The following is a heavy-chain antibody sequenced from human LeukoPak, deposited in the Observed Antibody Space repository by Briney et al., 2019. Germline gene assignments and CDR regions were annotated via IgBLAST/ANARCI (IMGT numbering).Heavy chain of an antibody. CDR1: GGSISSYY. Sequence: SETLSLTCTVSGGSISSYYWSWIRQPAGKGLEWIGRIYTSGSTNYNPSLKSRVTMSVDTSKNQFSLNLSSVTAADTAVYYCARLGAWIQLSQGYLDLWGRGTLVTVSS. D-gene: IGHD5-18*01. CDR2: IYTSGST. J-gene: IGHJ2*01. V-gene: IGHV4-4*07. CDR3: ARLGAWIQLSQGYLDL.